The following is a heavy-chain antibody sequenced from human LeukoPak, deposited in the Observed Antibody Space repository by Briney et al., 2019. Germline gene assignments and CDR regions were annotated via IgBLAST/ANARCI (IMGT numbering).Heavy chain of an antibody. J-gene: IGHJ6*04. D-gene: IGHD3-3*01. CDR1: GFTFSSYE. V-gene: IGHV3-21*01. CDR3: ATDTLRFRMDV. Sequence: GGSLTLSCAASGFTFSSYEMNWVRQAPGKGLEWVSSISSSSTYTYYADSVKGGFTISRDNAKNSLFLQMNSLRDDDTGVYFCATDTLRFRMDVWGKGTTVIVSS. CDR2: ISSSSTYT.